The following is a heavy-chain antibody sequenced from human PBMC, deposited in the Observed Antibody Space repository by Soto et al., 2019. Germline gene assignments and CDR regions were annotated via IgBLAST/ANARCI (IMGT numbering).Heavy chain of an antibody. J-gene: IGHJ6*02. CDR1: GFTFSSYG. Sequence: QVQLVESGGGVVQPGRSLRLSCAASGFTFSSYGMHWVRQATGKGLEWVAVKWYDGSNKYYADSVKGRFTISRDNSKNTLYLQMKSLRAEDTAVYYCAREGGYDTRGYYYYGMDVWGQGTTVTVSS. CDR3: AREGGYDTRGYYYYGMDV. V-gene: IGHV3-33*01. CDR2: KWYDGSNK. D-gene: IGHD5-12*01.